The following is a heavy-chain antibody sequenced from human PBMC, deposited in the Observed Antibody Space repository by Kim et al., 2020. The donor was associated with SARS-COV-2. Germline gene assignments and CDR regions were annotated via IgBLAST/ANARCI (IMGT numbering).Heavy chain of an antibody. Sequence: SETLSLTCTVSGGSVSSGSYYWSWIRQPPGKGLEWIGYIYYSGSTNCNPSLKSRVTISVDTSKNQFSLKLSSVTAADTAVYYCAREGRQQLVRVDWYFDLWGRGTLVTVSS. CDR1: GGSVSSGSYY. D-gene: IGHD6-13*01. CDR2: IYYSGST. V-gene: IGHV4-61*01. CDR3: AREGRQQLVRVDWYFDL. J-gene: IGHJ2*01.